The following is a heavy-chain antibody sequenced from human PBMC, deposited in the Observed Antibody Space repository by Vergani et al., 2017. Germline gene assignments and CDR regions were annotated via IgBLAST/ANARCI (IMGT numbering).Heavy chain of an antibody. CDR2: ISFDGTNE. J-gene: IGHJ4*02. CDR1: GFALNRHA. V-gene: IGHV3-30*15. Sequence: QVQLVESGGGVVQPGTSLRLSCVVSGFALNRHAMYWVRHAPGKGLGWVVGISFDGTNEYYPDLVKGRFTISRDIAKNTLYLQVRSLRLEDTGVYHCVRDLGLCAVGRCYTEACEYWGQGTPVTVSS. CDR3: VRDLGLCAVGRCYTEACEY. D-gene: IGHD2-2*02.